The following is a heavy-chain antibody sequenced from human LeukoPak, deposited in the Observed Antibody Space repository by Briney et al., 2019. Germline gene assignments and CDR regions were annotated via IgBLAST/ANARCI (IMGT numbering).Heavy chain of an antibody. CDR1: GYTLSRYG. CDR3: ARLGRGYYYDYYGMDV. V-gene: IGHV1-18*01. J-gene: IGHJ6*02. CDR2: ISAYNGNT. Sequence: ASGKVSCQASGYTLSRYGISWGPHGPGQRRGWMGWISAYNGNTNYAQKLQGRVTMTTDTSTSTAYMELRSLRSDDTAVYYCARLGRGYYYDYYGMDVWGQGTTVTVSS.